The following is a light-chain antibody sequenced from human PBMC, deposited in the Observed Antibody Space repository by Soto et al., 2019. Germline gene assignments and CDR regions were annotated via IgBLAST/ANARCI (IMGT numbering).Light chain of an antibody. CDR2: KAS. V-gene: IGKV1-5*03. J-gene: IGKJ1*01. CDR3: QHYHSSPWT. CDR1: QSIDGW. Sequence: DIQMTQSPSTLSASVGDRVTITCRASQSIDGWLAWYQQKTGQAPELLVSKASSLESGVPSRFSGSGSGTEFTLTISSLQPDDFATYDCQHYHSSPWTFGQGTKVAIK.